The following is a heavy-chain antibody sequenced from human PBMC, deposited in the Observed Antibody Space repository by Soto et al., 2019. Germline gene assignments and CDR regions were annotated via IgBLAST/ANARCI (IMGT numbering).Heavy chain of an antibody. CDR3: ARGQVADHAYFAY. CDR1: GFSVSSNC. D-gene: IGHD2-15*01. Sequence: EVQVVESGGGLIQPGGSLRLSCATSGFSVSSNCMSWVRQTPGKGLEWVSLIDSGDGTHYADSVKGLFAISRDRSKNTLFLQMNSLSAEDTAVYYCARGQVADHAYFAYWGQGTLVTVSS. J-gene: IGHJ4*02. CDR2: IDSGDGT. V-gene: IGHV3-53*01.